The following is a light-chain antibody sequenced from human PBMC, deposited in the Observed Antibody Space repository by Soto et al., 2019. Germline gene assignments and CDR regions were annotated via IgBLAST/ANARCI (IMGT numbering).Light chain of an antibody. V-gene: IGLV2-14*01. J-gene: IGLJ3*02. CDR3: SSYTSSGSWV. CDR1: SSDVGVYNY. Sequence: QSALTQPASVSGSPGQSITISCTGTSSDVGVYNYVSWYQQHPGKVPKLMIYEVSGRPSGVSNRFSGSKSANTASLTISGLQAEDEADYYCSSYTSSGSWVFGGGTKLTVL. CDR2: EVS.